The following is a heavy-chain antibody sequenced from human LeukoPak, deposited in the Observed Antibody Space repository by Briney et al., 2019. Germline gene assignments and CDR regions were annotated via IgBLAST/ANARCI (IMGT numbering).Heavy chain of an antibody. CDR1: GFTFSSYS. D-gene: IGHD3-10*01. Sequence: PGGSLRLSCAASGFTFSSYSMNWVRQAPGKGLEWVSYISSSSSTIYYADSVKGRFTISRDNAKNSLYLQMNSLRAEDTAVYYCARDRRAPSYYGSGSYSTIYYYYYMDVWGKGTTVTVSS. J-gene: IGHJ6*03. CDR2: ISSSSSTI. V-gene: IGHV3-48*01. CDR3: ARDRRAPSYYGSGSYSTIYYYYYMDV.